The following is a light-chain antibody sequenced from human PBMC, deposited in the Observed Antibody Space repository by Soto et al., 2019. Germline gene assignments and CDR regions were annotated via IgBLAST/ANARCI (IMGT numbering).Light chain of an antibody. J-gene: IGKJ1*01. CDR1: QSVSSY. V-gene: IGKV3-11*01. CDR2: DAS. Sequence: EIVLTQSPATLSLSPGERATLSRRASQSVSSYLAWYQQKPGQAPRLLIYDASNRATGIPARFSGSGSGTDFTLTISSLEPEDFAVYYWQQRSNWPGTFGQGTKV. CDR3: QQRSNWPGT.